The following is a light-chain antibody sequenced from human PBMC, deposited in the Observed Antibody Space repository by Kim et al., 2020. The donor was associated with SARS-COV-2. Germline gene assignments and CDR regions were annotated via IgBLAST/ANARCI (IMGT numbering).Light chain of an antibody. CDR1: QSISSS. CDR2: DAS. CDR3: QQSYITSLT. J-gene: IGKJ4*01. Sequence: IQMTQSPSSLSANVGDRVTISCRASQSISSSLNWYQQKAGKAPKLLIYDASSLQSGVPSRFSGSGSGTDFTLTISSLQPEDCASYYCQQSYITSLTFGGGTKVDIK. V-gene: IGKV1-39*01.